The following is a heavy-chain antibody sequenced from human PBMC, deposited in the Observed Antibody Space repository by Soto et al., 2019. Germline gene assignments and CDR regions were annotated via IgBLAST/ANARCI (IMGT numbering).Heavy chain of an antibody. V-gene: IGHV3-74*01. CDR3: ARFGIAAPPPI. D-gene: IGHD6-13*01. Sequence: EVQLVESGGGLVQPGGSLRLSCVASGFSFSNNWMHWVRHAPGKGPVWVSRISADGSDTHYADSVQGRFTISRDNAKNTLYLQMNTLSVEDAAVYYCARFGIAAPPPIWGQGTMVTVSS. J-gene: IGHJ3*02. CDR1: GFSFSNNW. CDR2: ISADGSDT.